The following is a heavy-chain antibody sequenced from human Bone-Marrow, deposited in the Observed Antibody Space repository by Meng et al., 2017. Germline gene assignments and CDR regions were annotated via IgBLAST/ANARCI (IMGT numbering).Heavy chain of an antibody. V-gene: IGHV4-59*01. CDR1: GGSISGYY. Sequence: SATLSLTCTVSGGSISGYYWSWIRQPPGKGLEWIGYIHYSGSTNYNPSLKTRVAISVDTSKNQFSLKLSSVTAADTAVYYCARDGPGGSYGDYFDYWGQGTLVTVSS. CDR2: IHYSGST. D-gene: IGHD3-10*01. J-gene: IGHJ4*02. CDR3: ARDGPGGSYGDYFDY.